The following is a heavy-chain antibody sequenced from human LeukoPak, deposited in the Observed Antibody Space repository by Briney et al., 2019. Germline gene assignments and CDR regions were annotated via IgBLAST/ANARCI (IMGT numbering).Heavy chain of an antibody. CDR1: GGSISSYY. CDR3: ARHGGYSSSATP. D-gene: IGHD6-13*01. CDR2: MYASGST. Sequence: PSESLSLTCTVSGGSISSYYWSWIRQPPGKGLGCIGYMYASGSTTYNPSLKSSATKPVDTSKNHFSLKLSSVTAADTAVYYCARHGGYSSSATPWGQGTLVTVSS. V-gene: IGHV4-4*09. J-gene: IGHJ5*02.